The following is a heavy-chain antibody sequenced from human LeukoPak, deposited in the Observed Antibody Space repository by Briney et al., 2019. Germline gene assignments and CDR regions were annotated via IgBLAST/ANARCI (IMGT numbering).Heavy chain of an antibody. CDR2: IYYSGST. CDR3: ARGETTVVPTPLDY. D-gene: IGHD4-23*01. V-gene: IGHV4-30-4*01. CDR1: GGSISSGDYY. Sequence: PSETLSLTCTVSGGSISSGDYYWSWIRQPPGKGLEWIGYIYYSGSTYYNPSLESRVTISVDTSKNQFSLKLSSVTAADTAVYYCARGETTVVPTPLDYWGQGTLVTVSS. J-gene: IGHJ4*02.